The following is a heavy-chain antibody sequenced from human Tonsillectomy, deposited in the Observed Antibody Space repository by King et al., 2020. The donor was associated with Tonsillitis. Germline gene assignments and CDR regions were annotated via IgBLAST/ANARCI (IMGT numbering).Heavy chain of an antibody. CDR2: TNPAIGDA. Sequence: QLVQSGPEVKKPGASVKVSCEASGYTFTKYALHWVRQAPGQRPEWMGWTNPAIGDATYSQKFQGRVTITSDTSANIVYMELSSLTSEDTAIYYCARDHREVARPTNWFDPWGPGTLVTGSS. D-gene: IGHD2-15*01. CDR1: GYTFTKYA. J-gene: IGHJ5*02. CDR3: ARDHREVARPTNWFDP. V-gene: IGHV1-3*01.